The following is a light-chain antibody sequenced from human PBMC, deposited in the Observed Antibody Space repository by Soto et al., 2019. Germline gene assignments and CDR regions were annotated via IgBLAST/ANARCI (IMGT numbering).Light chain of an antibody. J-gene: IGLJ2*01. CDR3: CSYAGSNTFVV. CDR2: EGS. Sequence: QSALTQPASVSGSPGQSITISCTGTSSDVGSYDLVSWYQHHPGKAPKLIIFEGSKRPSGVSNRFSGSKSGNTASLTISGLQAEDEANYYCCSYAGSNTFVVFGGGTQLTVL. V-gene: IGLV2-23*01. CDR1: SSDVGSYDL.